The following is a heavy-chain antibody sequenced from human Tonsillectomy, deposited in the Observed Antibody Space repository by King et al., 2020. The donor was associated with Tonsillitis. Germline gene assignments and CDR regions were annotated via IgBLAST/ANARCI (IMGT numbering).Heavy chain of an antibody. CDR3: AKDYYGSGSYYPIDY. CDR1: GFTFSSFG. CDR2: ISYDGTKK. V-gene: IGHV3-30*18. D-gene: IGHD3-10*01. Sequence: VQLVESGGGVVQPGRSLRLSCAASGFTFSSFGMHWVRQAPGKGLEWVAVISYDGTKKNYADSVKGRFTISRDNYENTLYLQMNSLRAEDTAVYLCAKDYYGSGSYYPIDYWGQGTLVTVSS. J-gene: IGHJ4*02.